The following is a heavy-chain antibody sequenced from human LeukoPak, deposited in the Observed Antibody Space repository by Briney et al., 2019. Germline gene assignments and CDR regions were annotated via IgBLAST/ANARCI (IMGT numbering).Heavy chain of an antibody. CDR1: GFTFSNAW. D-gene: IGHD5-12*01. V-gene: IGHV3-15*01. CDR2: IKSKTDGGTT. CDR3: TTGLYNRRYSGYGVEGMDV. Sequence: GGSLRLSCAASGFTFSNAWMSWVRQAPGKGLEWVGRIKSKTDGGTTDYAAPVKGRFTISRDDSKNTLYLQMNSLKTEDTAVYYCTTGLYNRRYSGYGVEGMDVWGQGTTVTVSS. J-gene: IGHJ6*02.